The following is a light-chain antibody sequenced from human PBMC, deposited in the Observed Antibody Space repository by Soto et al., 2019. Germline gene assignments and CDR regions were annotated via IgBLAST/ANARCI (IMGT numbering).Light chain of an antibody. CDR1: QSISSN. Sequence: VMTQSPATLSVSPGERATLSCRASQSISSNLAWYQQKPGQAPRLLIYDASNRATGIPARFSGSGSGTDFTLTISRLEPEDLAVYYCQQYGNAPWTFGQGTKVDIK. CDR2: DAS. V-gene: IGKV3D-15*01. CDR3: QQYGNAPWT. J-gene: IGKJ1*01.